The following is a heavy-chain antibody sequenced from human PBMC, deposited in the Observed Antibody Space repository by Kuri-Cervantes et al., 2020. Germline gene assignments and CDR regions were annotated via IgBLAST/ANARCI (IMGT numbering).Heavy chain of an antibody. CDR3: ARGMGAPDEYYFDY. CDR2: IYSGGST. CDR1: GFTVSSNY. Sequence: GESLKISCAASGFTVSSNYMSWVRQAPGKGLEWVSVIYSGGSTYYADSVKGRFTISRDNAKNSLYLQMNSLRAEDTAVYYCARGMGAPDEYYFDYWGQGTLVTVSS. J-gene: IGHJ4*02. V-gene: IGHV3-66*01. D-gene: IGHD1-26*01.